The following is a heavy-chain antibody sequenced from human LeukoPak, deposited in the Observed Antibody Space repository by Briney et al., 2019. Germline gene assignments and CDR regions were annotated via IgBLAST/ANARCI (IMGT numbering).Heavy chain of an antibody. D-gene: IGHD3-3*01. V-gene: IGHV4-39*01. J-gene: IGHJ6*03. Sequence: SETLSLTCTVSGGSINSSSYYWGWIRQPPGKGLEWIESISYSGSTYYNPPLKSRVAISVDTSKNQFSLKLSSVTAADTAVYYCARAKPEEFTIFGVIIIGVMDVWGKGTTVTVSS. CDR1: GGSINSSSYY. CDR3: ARAKPEEFTIFGVIIIGVMDV. CDR2: ISYSGST.